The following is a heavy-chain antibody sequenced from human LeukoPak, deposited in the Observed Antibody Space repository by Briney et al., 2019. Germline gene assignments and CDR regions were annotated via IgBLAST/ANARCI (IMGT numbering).Heavy chain of an antibody. Sequence: GGSLSLSCAASGFSFSSYAMSWVRQAPGKGLEWVSAISNSDGSTYYADSMKGRLTISRDNSKNTLYLQMNSLRAEDTAVYYCAKEQSSYYDYAMDVWGQGTTVTVSS. CDR3: AKEQSSYYDYAMDV. CDR2: ISNSDGST. V-gene: IGHV3-23*01. D-gene: IGHD4-11*01. J-gene: IGHJ6*02. CDR1: GFSFSSYA.